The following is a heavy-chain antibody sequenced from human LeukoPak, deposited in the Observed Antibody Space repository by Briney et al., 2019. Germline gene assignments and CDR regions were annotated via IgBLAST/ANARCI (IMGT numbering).Heavy chain of an antibody. CDR1: GYSFTSYS. CDR3: ATLDSGGFYVGAH. Sequence: GESLKISCKASGYSFTSYSIGWVRQMPGKGLEWMGIIHPGDSDTRYSPSFEGQVTISADKSISTAYLQWSSLKASDTAMYYCATLDSGGFYVGAHWGQGTLVTVSS. CDR2: IHPGDSDT. J-gene: IGHJ4*02. V-gene: IGHV5-51*01. D-gene: IGHD3-22*01.